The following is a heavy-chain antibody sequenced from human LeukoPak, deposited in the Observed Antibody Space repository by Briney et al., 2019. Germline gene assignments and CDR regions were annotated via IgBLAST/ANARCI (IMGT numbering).Heavy chain of an antibody. V-gene: IGHV4-39*01. CDR3: SRQGSGFYYVYN. CDR1: GGSISSGTYY. J-gene: IGHJ4*02. Sequence: SETLSLTCTVSGGSISSGTYYWGWVRQPPGRGLEWIGSLYYRGGTLNNPSLQSRATISQATTKNGSSLKLSSVTAPDTSVSYCSRQGSGFYYVYNSGQGSLGTVSS. CDR2: LYYRGGT. D-gene: IGHD6-19*01.